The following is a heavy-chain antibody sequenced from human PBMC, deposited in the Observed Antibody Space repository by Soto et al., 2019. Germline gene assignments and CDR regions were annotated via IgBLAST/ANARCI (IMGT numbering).Heavy chain of an antibody. D-gene: IGHD4-17*01. V-gene: IGHV3-21*01. CDR3: ARYHYGDYYFDY. J-gene: IGHJ4*02. CDR2: ISSSSSYI. CDR1: GFTFSSYS. Sequence: GGSLRLSCAASGFTFSSYSMNWVRQAPGKGLEWVSSISSSSSYIYYADSVKGRFTISRDNARNSLYLQMNSLRAEDTALYCCARYHYGDYYFDYWGPGTLVTVSS.